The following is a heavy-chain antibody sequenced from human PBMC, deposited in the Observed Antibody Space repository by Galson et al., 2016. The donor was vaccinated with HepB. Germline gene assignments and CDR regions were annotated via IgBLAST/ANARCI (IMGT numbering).Heavy chain of an antibody. J-gene: IGHJ6*02. CDR3: ARDTKTPTIGGQLGGSSQYFHYGMDV. V-gene: IGHV3-30*04. D-gene: IGHD3-16*01. Sequence: SLRLSCAASEFSFRTYAMHWVRQAPGKGLEWVAAISDNGNKIYYADSVKGRFTISRDNSKNTLYLQMNSLTIDDTAVYYCARDTKTPTIGGQLGGSSQYFHYGMDVWGQGTTVTVSS. CDR1: EFSFRTYA. CDR2: ISDNGNKI.